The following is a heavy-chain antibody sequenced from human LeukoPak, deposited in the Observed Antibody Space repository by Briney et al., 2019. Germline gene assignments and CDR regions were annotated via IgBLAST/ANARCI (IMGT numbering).Heavy chain of an antibody. D-gene: IGHD3-10*01. Sequence: SETLSLTCTVSGGSISSSSYYWGWIRQPPGKGLVWIGSIYYSGRTYYNPSLKRRVTISVDTSKNQFSLKLSSVTAADTAVYYCARHNYGSGSAFDYWGQGTLVTVSS. CDR3: ARHNYGSGSAFDY. V-gene: IGHV4-39*01. CDR1: GGSISSSSYY. J-gene: IGHJ4*02. CDR2: IYYSGRT.